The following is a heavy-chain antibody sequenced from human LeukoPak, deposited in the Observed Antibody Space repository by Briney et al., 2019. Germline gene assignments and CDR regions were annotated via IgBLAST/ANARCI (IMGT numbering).Heavy chain of an antibody. CDR2: ISSSSSPI. CDR1: GFTFSTYS. Sequence: GGSLRLSCAASGFTFSTYSMNWVRQAPGKGLEWVSYISSSSSPIYYADSVKGRFTISRDNAKNSLYLQMNSLRDEDTAVYYCARDQRTGLWFGELFYWGQGTLVTVST. D-gene: IGHD3-10*01. CDR3: ARDQRTGLWFGELFY. V-gene: IGHV3-48*02. J-gene: IGHJ4*02.